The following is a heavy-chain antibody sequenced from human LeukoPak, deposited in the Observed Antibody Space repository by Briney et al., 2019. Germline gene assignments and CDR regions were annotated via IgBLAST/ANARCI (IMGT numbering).Heavy chain of an antibody. CDR1: GGSISTTYYY. CDR3: ARRVDGVLTAYYGGGAFDI. J-gene: IGHJ3*02. V-gene: IGHV4-61*05. Sequence: SETLSLTCTVSGGSISTTYYYWGWIRQPPGKGLEWIGYIYYSGSTNYNPSLKSRVTISVDTSKNQFSLKLSSVTAADTAVYYCARRVDGVLTAYYGGGAFDIWGQGTMVTVSS. CDR2: IYYSGST. D-gene: IGHD3-9*01.